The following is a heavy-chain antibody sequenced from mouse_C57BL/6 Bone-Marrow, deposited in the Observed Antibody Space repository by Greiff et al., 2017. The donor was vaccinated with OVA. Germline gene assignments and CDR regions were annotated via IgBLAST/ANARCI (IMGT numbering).Heavy chain of an antibody. J-gene: IGHJ4*01. V-gene: IGHV2-9-1*01. CDR3: ARLLRRAFYAMDY. CDR2: IWTGGGT. Sequence: VKLMESGPGLVAPSQSLSITCTVSGFSLTSYAISWVRQPPGKGLEWLGVIWTGGGTNYNSALQSRLSISKDNAKSQVVLKMNSLQTDDTARYYCARLLRRAFYAMDYWGQGTSVTVSS. CDR1: GFSLTSYA. D-gene: IGHD1-2*01.